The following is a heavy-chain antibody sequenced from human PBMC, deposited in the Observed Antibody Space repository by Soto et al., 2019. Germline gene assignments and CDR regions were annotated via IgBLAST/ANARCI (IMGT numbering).Heavy chain of an antibody. CDR2: ISAYNGNT. J-gene: IGHJ1*01. V-gene: IGHV1-18*01. CDR1: GYTFTNYG. D-gene: IGHD1-7*01. CDR3: ARETGENWTYEAH. Sequence: ASVKVSCKASGYTFTNYGISWVRQAPGQGLEWMGWISAYNGNTNYVQKLQGRVTMSIDTFRNHFSLNLQSATAADTALYYCARETGENWTYEAHWGPGTLVTVSS.